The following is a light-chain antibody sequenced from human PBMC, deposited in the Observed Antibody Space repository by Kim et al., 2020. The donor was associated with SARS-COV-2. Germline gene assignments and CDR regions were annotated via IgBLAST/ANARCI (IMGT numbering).Light chain of an antibody. Sequence: EIVMTQSPDTLSVSPGERATLSCRASQSVGTNLAWYQQKPGQAPRLLISGASTRATDIPARFSGSGSGTEFTLTITSLQSEDFAVYYCQHYNNWTLTSGGGTKLEI. CDR1: QSVGTN. CDR3: QHYNNWTLT. J-gene: IGKJ4*01. V-gene: IGKV3-15*01. CDR2: GAS.